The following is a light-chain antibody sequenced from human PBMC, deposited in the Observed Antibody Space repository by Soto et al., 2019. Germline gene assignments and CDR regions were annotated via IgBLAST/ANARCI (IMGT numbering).Light chain of an antibody. CDR3: SSYTTISTYV. CDR2: DVR. Sequence: SVVDQPSPVSGAPWQSITIFCPGNTSVVGGYNYVSWYQQHPGKAPKLMIYDVRNRPSGVSNRFSGSKSVNTASLTISGLQAEDEDDYYCSSYTTISTYVFGTGTKVTVL. CDR1: TSVVGGYNY. V-gene: IGLV2-14*01. J-gene: IGLJ1*01.